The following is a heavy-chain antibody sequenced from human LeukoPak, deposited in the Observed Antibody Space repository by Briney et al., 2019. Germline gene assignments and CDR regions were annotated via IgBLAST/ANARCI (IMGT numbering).Heavy chain of an antibody. V-gene: IGHV4-30-2*01. Sequence: PSETLSLTCAVSCGSITSGGYSWSWIRQPPGKGLEWIGYIYHSGSTYYNPSLKSRVINSIDTSKNQFSLQLNSVTPEDTAVYYCAREDRGYCSSTSCPRIGRYYYYGMDVWGQGTTVTVSS. CDR3: AREDRGYCSSTSCPRIGRYYYYGMDV. D-gene: IGHD2-2*01. J-gene: IGHJ6*02. CDR2: IYHSGST. CDR1: CGSITSGGYS.